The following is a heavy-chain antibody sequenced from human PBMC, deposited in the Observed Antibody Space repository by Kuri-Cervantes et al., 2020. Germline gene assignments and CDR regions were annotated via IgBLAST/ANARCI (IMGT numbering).Heavy chain of an antibody. V-gene: IGHV3-15*01. Sequence: GGSLRLSCAASGFTFSNAWMSWVRQAPGKGLEWVGRIKSKTDGGTTDYAAPVKGRFTISRDDSKNTLYLQVNSLKTEDTAVYYCTTETMYCGGDCYSGDYYYGMDVWGQGTTVTVSS. J-gene: IGHJ6*02. CDR2: IKSKTDGGTT. CDR1: GFTFSNAW. D-gene: IGHD2-21*02. CDR3: TTETMYCGGDCYSGDYYYGMDV.